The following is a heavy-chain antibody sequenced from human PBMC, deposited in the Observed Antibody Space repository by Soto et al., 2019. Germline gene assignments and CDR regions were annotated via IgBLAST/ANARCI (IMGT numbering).Heavy chain of an antibody. V-gene: IGHV4-30-4*01. CDR2: IYYSGHN. CDR3: ARTYGSGGGRRLFDS. Sequence: ASETLSLTCTVSGGSITSGDNYWSWIGQPTGKGLEWIGYIYYSGHNYYNPSLKSRLTISVDTSKNHFSLRLSSLTAADTAIYYCARTYGSGGGRRLFDSWGQGALVTVSS. D-gene: IGHD2-15*01. CDR1: GGSITSGDNY. J-gene: IGHJ4*02.